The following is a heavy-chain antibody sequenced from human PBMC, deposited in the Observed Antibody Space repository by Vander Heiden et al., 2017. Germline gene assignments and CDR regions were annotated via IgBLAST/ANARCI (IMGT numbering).Heavy chain of an antibody. Sequence: QVQLVQSGAEVKKPGASVKVSCKASGYTFTSYGISWVRQAPGQGLEWMGWISAYNGNTNYARKLQGRVTMTTDTSTSTAYMELRSLRSDDTAVYYCARELYYDSSGPPGGDYWGQGTLVTVSS. D-gene: IGHD3-22*01. CDR3: ARELYYDSSGPPGGDY. V-gene: IGHV1-18*01. CDR2: ISAYNGNT. J-gene: IGHJ4*02. CDR1: GYTFTSYG.